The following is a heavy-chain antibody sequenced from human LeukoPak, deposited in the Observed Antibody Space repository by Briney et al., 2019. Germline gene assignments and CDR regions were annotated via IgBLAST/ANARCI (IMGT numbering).Heavy chain of an antibody. CDR1: GGSISSSSYY. V-gene: IGHV4-39*07. Sequence: SETLSLTCTVSGGSISSSSYYWGWIRQPPGKGLEWIGEINHSGSTNYNPSLESRVTISVDTSKNQFSLKQSSVTAADTAVYYCARSYGDYVYYFDYWGQGTLVTVSS. CDR3: ARSYGDYVYYFDY. D-gene: IGHD4-17*01. J-gene: IGHJ4*02. CDR2: INHSGST.